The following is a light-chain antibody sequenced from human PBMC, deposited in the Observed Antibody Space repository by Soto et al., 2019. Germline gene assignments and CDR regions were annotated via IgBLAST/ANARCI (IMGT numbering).Light chain of an antibody. CDR3: QHYNSSPMYT. Sequence: DIQMTQSPSTLSASVGDRVTITCRPSQSISSWLAWFQQKPGKAPKLLIFKASFLETGVPSRFSGTGSGTEFTLTISSLQPDDFATYYCQHYNSSPMYTFGQGTKLEIK. J-gene: IGKJ2*01. CDR1: QSISSW. CDR2: KAS. V-gene: IGKV1-5*03.